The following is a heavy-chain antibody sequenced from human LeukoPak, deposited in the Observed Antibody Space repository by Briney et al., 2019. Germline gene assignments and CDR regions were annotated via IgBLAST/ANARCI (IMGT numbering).Heavy chain of an antibody. CDR3: ARAAAGPPFDY. CDR2: IYTSGST. V-gene: IGHV4-61*02. Sequence: SQTLSLTCTVSGGSISSGSYYWSWIRQPAGKGLEWIGRIYTSGSTNYNPSLKSRVTISVDTSKNQFSLKLSSVTAADTAVYYCARAAAGPPFDYWAREPWSPSPQ. J-gene: IGHJ4*02. D-gene: IGHD6-13*01. CDR1: GGSISSGSYY.